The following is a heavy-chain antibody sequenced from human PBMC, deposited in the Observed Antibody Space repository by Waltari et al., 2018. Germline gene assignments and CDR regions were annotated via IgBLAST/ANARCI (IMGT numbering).Heavy chain of an antibody. J-gene: IGHJ3*02. CDR2: IYPGDPDT. Sequence: EVQLVQSGAEVKKPGESLKISCKGSGYSFTSYWIGWVRQMPGKGLEWMGIIYPGDPDTRYSPSFQGQVTISADKSISTADLQWSSLKASDTAMYYCARRGRDTAMVTSHAFDIWGQGTMVTVSS. CDR3: ARRGRDTAMVTSHAFDI. CDR1: GYSFTSYW. D-gene: IGHD5-18*01. V-gene: IGHV5-51*01.